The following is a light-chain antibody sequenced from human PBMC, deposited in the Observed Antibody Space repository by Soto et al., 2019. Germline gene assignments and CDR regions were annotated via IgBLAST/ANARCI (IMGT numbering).Light chain of an antibody. J-gene: IGKJ4*01. Sequence: EIVMTQSPATLSVSPGERATLSCRASQSVSNNVAWYQQKPGQAPRLLIYHAATRATGIPARFSGSGSGTEVTLAISSLQSEDVAVFYCQQYNACPLTFGGGTKVEIK. V-gene: IGKV3-15*01. CDR2: HAA. CDR1: QSVSNN. CDR3: QQYNACPLT.